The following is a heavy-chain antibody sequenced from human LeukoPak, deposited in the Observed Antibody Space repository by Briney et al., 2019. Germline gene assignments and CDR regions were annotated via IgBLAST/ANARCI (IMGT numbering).Heavy chain of an antibody. J-gene: IGHJ6*02. CDR1: GFTFDDYA. CDR3: ASWADFLSGHYGMDG. V-gene: IGHV3-9*01. Sequence: PGGSLRLSCVASGFTFDDYAMYWVRHVPGKGLEWVSGINWNSDTIDYADSVKGRFTISRDNAKNSLYLQMNSLRDEDTAVYYCASWADFLSGHYGMDGWGQGTTVTVSS. D-gene: IGHD3-3*01. CDR2: INWNSDTI.